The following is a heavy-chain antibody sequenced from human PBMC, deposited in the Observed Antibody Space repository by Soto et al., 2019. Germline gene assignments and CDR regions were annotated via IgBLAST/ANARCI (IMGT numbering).Heavy chain of an antibody. V-gene: IGHV3-30-3*01. CDR2: ISFDGSNE. CDR3: ARPIPRWSYHYGMDV. Sequence: QLVESGGRGVQPGRSLRLSCAASEFTFSSYAMHWVRQAPGRGLEWVALISFDGSNEYYADSVKGRFIISRDNSKNMVYLQMNSLRPDDTAIYYCARPIPRWSYHYGMDVWCQGTTVTVSS. J-gene: IGHJ6*02. CDR1: EFTFSSYA. D-gene: IGHD2-15*01.